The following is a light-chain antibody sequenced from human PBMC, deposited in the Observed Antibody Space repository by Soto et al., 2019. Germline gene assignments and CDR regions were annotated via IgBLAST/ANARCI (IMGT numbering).Light chain of an antibody. CDR1: ENIRNY. V-gene: IGKV1-39*01. CDR2: VGS. J-gene: IGKJ2*01. Sequence: DIQMTQSPSSLSASVGDRVTISCRSSENIRNYLIWYRQKPGKAHELLIYVGSTLESGVPSRFSGSGLGTDFTLTIKSLQPADFGVYYCQQSYIVPYTFGRGTSLDI. CDR3: QQSYIVPYT.